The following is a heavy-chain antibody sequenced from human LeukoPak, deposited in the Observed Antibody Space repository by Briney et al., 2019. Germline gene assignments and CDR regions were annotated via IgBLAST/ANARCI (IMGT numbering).Heavy chain of an antibody. V-gene: IGHV4-39*01. CDR1: GVSISSSNSY. D-gene: IGHD3/OR15-3a*01. CDR2: IYYTGNT. J-gene: IGHJ4*02. CDR3: ARQTGSGLFILP. Sequence: SETLSLTCTVSGVSISSSNSYWGWIRQPPGKGLERIGSIYYTGNTYYNASLKSRVTISIDTSKNQISLRLTSVTATDTAIYYCARQTGSGLFILPGGQGTLVTVSS.